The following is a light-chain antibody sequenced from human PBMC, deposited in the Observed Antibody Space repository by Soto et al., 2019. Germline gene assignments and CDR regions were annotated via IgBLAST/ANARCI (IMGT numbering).Light chain of an antibody. CDR3: QQRYNWPLT. J-gene: IGKJ4*01. CDR2: DAF. Sequence: TVLTQSPATLSLSPGERATLSCKASQSIGNSLGWFQQKPGQAPRLLIDDAFNRATGIPARFTGSGSGSDFTITISSLEPEDFGVYYCQQRYNWPLTFGGGTKVEIK. CDR1: QSIGNS. V-gene: IGKV3-11*01.